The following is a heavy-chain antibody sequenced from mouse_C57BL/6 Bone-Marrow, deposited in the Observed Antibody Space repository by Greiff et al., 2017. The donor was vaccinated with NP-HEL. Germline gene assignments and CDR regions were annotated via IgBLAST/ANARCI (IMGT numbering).Heavy chain of an antibody. CDR3: ARWGGPWFAY. Sequence: QVQLQQSGAELARPGASVKLSCKASGYTFTSYGISWVKQRPGQGLEWIGEIYPRSGNTYYNEKFKGKATLTADKSSSTAYMELRSLTSEDSAVYFCARWGGPWFAYWGQGTLVTVSA. CDR2: IYPRSGNT. J-gene: IGHJ3*01. V-gene: IGHV1-81*01. CDR1: GYTFTSYG.